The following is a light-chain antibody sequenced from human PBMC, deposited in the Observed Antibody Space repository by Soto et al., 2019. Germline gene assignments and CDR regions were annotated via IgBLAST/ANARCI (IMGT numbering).Light chain of an antibody. J-gene: IGLJ1*01. CDR2: EVN. V-gene: IGLV2-8*01. CDR1: SSDVGGYNY. CDR3: SSYAGSNNYV. Sequence: QSVLPQPPSASGSPGQSVTISCTGTSSDVGGYNYVSWFQQHPGKAPKLMIYEVNKRPSGVPDRFSGSKSGNTASLTVSGLQADDEADYYCSSYAGSNNYVFGSGTKVTVL.